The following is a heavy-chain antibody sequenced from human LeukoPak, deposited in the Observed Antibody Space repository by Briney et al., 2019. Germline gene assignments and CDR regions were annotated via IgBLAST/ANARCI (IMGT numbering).Heavy chain of an antibody. D-gene: IGHD6-13*01. Sequence: GGSLRLSCAASGFTFSSYSMNWVRQAPGKGLEWVSYIISSSSTIYYADSVKGRFTISRDNAKNSLYLQMNSLRAEDTAVYYCARGHDSVSSWYVDYWGQGTLVTVSS. CDR3: ARGHDSVSSWYVDY. J-gene: IGHJ4*02. V-gene: IGHV3-48*04. CDR1: GFTFSSYS. CDR2: IISSSSTI.